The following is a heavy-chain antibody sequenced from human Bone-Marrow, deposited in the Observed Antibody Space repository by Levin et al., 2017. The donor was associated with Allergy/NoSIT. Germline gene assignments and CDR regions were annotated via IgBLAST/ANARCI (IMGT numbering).Heavy chain of an antibody. CDR1: DLTLSHHF. V-gene: IGHV3-72*01. CDR2: TRDRAYNYDS. Sequence: GGSLRLSCVAFDLTLSHHFVDWVRQAPGKGLEWVGRTRDRAYNYDSQYGASVRGTFTISRDESQNVIYLEMTNLRIEDTAIYYCASIRGVDGYWGQGTLVTVSS. D-gene: IGHD2-2*02. CDR3: ASIRGVDGY. J-gene: IGHJ4*02.